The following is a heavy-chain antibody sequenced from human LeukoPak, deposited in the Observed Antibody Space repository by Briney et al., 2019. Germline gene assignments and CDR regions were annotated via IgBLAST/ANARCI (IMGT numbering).Heavy chain of an antibody. D-gene: IGHD3-10*01. CDR1: GGSISGYF. CDR2: IHYSGTT. J-gene: IGHJ4*02. Sequence: PSETLSLTCTVSGGSISGYFWSWIRQPPGKGLEWIGYIHYSGTTNYNPSLNSRVTISVDTPKNQFSLKLSSVTAADTAVYYCARYGITIVRGGKYYFDSWGQGTLVTVSS. CDR3: ARYGITIVRGGKYYFDS. V-gene: IGHV4-59*08.